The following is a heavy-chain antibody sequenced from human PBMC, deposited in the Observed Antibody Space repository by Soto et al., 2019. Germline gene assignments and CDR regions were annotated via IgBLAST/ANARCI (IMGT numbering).Heavy chain of an antibody. CDR3: AKGRTFLDF. D-gene: IGHD3-16*01. CDR1: GFAFSDYA. V-gene: IGHV3-23*01. Sequence: EVHLLESGGGLVQPGGSLRLSCAASGFAFSDYAMTWVRQAPGKGLEWVSDISDGDGATHYADSVKGRFTISRDDSKNTHYLQMDSLRAEDAAVYYCAKGRTFLDFWGQGTLVTVSS. J-gene: IGHJ4*02. CDR2: ISDGDGAT.